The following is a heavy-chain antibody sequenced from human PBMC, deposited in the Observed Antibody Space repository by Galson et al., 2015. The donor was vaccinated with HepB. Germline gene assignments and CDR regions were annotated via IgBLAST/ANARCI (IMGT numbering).Heavy chain of an antibody. D-gene: IGHD3-10*01. J-gene: IGHJ6*02. CDR3: AKDMAREVYGMDV. CDR1: GFTFSRYA. Sequence: SLRLSCAASGFTFSRYAMNWVRQAPGKGLEWVSTISDSGGSTFYAESVRGRFTISRENSKNTLYLQMNSLRVDDTAIYYCAKDMAREVYGMDVWGQGTTVAVSS. V-gene: IGHV3-23*01. CDR2: ISDSGGST.